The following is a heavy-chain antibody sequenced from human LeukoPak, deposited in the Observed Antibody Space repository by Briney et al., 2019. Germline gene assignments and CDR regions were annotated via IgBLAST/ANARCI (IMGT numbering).Heavy chain of an antibody. CDR3: ARDQNSYIDY. V-gene: IGHV3-21*01. CDR1: GFTFSSYS. D-gene: IGHD2-2*02. J-gene: IGHJ4*02. Sequence: SGGSLRLFCAASGFTFSSYSMNWVRQAPGKGLEWVSSISSSSSYIYYADSVKGRFTISRDNAKNSLYLQMNSLRAEDTAVYYCARDQNSYIDYWGQGTLVTVSS. CDR2: ISSSSSYI.